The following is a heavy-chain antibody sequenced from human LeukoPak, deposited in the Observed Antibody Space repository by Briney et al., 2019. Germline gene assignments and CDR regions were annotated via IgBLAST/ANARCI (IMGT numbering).Heavy chain of an antibody. CDR3: TSTGNSGY. J-gene: IGHJ4*02. V-gene: IGHV3-74*01. CDR2: INPDGSTT. CDR1: GFTLSYYW. D-gene: IGHD4-23*01. Sequence: GGSLRLSCAASGFTLSYYWMYWVRQAPGKGLVWVSRINPDGSTTDYADSVKGRFTISRDNAKNTLYLQMNTLRAEDTAVYYCTSTGNSGYWGQGTPVTVSS.